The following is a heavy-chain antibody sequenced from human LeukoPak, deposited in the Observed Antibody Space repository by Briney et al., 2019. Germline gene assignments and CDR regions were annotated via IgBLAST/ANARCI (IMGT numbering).Heavy chain of an antibody. CDR3: ARDREGDGYNDI. V-gene: IGHV4-61*01. CDR2: IYYSGST. D-gene: IGHD5-24*01. J-gene: IGHJ4*02. Sequence: SETLSLTCTVSGGSISSSSYYWSWIRQPPGKGLEWIGYIYYSGSTNYNPSLKSRVTISVDTSKNQFSLKLSSVTAADTAVYYCARDREGDGYNDIWGQGTLVTVSS. CDR1: GGSISSSSYY.